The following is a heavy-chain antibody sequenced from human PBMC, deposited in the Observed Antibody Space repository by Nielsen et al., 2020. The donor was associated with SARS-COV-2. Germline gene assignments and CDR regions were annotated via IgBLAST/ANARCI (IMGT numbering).Heavy chain of an antibody. D-gene: IGHD2-21*02. J-gene: IGHJ6*04. CDR2: ISTDSGNP. CDR3: AREQSFCGVDCYSYFDF. Sequence: ASVKVSCKASGYTFTNYAMNWVRQAPGQGLEWMGWISTDSGNPTYAQGFTGRFVFSLDTSVTTTYLQISNLKAEDTAVYYCAREQSFCGVDCYSYFDFWGRGTTVTVSS. V-gene: IGHV7-4-1*02. CDR1: GYTFTNYA.